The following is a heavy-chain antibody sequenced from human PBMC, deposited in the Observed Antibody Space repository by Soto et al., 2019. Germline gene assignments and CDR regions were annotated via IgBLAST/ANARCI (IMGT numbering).Heavy chain of an antibody. J-gene: IGHJ3*02. CDR1: GFTFSSYS. CDR3: AKVLDFWSGYYSAFDI. CDR2: ISSSSSYI. V-gene: IGHV3-21*04. D-gene: IGHD3-3*01. Sequence: GGSLRLSCAASGFTFSSYSMNWVRQAPGKGLEWVSSISSSSSYIYYADSVKGRFTISRDDAKNSLYLQMNSLRAEDTAVYYCAKVLDFWSGYYSAFDIWGQGTMVTVSS.